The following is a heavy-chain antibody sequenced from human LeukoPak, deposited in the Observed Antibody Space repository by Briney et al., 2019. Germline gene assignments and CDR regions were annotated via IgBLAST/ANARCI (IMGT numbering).Heavy chain of an antibody. V-gene: IGHV1-18*01. CDR3: ARDSSGDSGIYLGSY. D-gene: IGHD3-10*01. Sequence: ASVKVSCKASGYTCTNYGFSWVRQAHGQGLEWMGWISAHNGNTNYEQKFQGRVTMTTDTSTSTAYMELRSLRSDDTAVYYCARDSSGDSGIYLGSYWGQGTLVTVSS. CDR2: ISAHNGNT. J-gene: IGHJ4*02. CDR1: GYTCTNYG.